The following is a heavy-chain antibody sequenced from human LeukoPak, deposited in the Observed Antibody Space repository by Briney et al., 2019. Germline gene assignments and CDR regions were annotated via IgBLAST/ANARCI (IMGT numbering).Heavy chain of an antibody. D-gene: IGHD3-10*01. CDR3: ARGGQYGSGSYYTYYYYGMDV. CDR1: VGSISSYY. J-gene: IGHJ6*02. V-gene: IGHV4-4*07. CDR2: IYTSGST. Sequence: SETLSLTCTVSVGSISSYYWSWIRQPAGKGLEWIGRIYTSGSTNYNPPLKSRVTMSVDTSKNQFSLKLSSVTAADTAVYYCARGGQYGSGSYYTYYYYGMDVWGQGTTVTVSS.